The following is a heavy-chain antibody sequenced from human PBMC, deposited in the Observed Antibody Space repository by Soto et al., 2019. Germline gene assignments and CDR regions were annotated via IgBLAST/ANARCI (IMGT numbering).Heavy chain of an antibody. Sequence: PSETLSLTCTVSGGTISSDHCCTLVRQPPGKGLEWVAEVYHTGSTYYNPSLKSRVTISVDNSRNLLSLELRSVTAADTAVYFCTRSPYRHISGGVEYWGQGTLVTVSS. J-gene: IGHJ4*02. D-gene: IGHD3-22*01. CDR2: VYHTGST. V-gene: IGHV4-4*02. CDR1: GGTISSDHC. CDR3: TRSPYRHISGGVEY.